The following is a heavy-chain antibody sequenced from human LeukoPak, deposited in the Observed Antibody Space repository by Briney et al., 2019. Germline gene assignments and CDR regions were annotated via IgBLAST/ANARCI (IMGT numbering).Heavy chain of an antibody. CDR1: GFTFSSYG. CDR2: ISYDGSNK. CDR3: AKVRPGITAPMASSDN. D-gene: IGHD6-13*01. Sequence: GRSLRLSCAASGFTFSSYGMHWVRQAPGKGLEWVAVISYDGSNKYYGDSVKGRFTISRDNSKNTLYLQMNSLRAEDTAVYYCAKVRPGITAPMASSDNWGQGTLVTVSS. J-gene: IGHJ4*02. V-gene: IGHV3-30*18.